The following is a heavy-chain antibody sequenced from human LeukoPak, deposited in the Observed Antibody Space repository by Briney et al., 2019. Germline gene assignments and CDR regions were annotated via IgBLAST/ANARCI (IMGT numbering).Heavy chain of an antibody. D-gene: IGHD2-2*01. J-gene: IGHJ4*02. CDR3: ARGSSTSPYYFDY. CDR2: IRYSGST. V-gene: IGHV4-31*03. Sequence: SQTLSLTCTVSGGSISSGNYYCSWIRQHPGKGLEWIGYIRYSGSTLYNPSLKSRLSISVDTSKNQFSLMLSSVTAADTAVYYCARGSSTSPYYFDYWGQGTLVTVSS. CDR1: GGSISSGNYY.